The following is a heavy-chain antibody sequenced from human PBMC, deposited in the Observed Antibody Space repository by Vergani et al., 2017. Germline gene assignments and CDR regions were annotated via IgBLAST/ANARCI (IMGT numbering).Heavy chain of an antibody. CDR1: GFTFSSYG. CDR3: AKDHGITMIVVGGFDY. CDR2: ISYAGSNK. D-gene: IGHD3-22*01. V-gene: IGHV3-30*18. J-gene: IGHJ4*02. Sequence: QVQLVESGGGVVQPGRSLRLSCAASGFTFSSYGMHWVRQAPGKGLEWVAVISYAGSNKYYADAVKGRFTISRDNSKNTLYLQMNSLRAEDTAVYYCAKDHGITMIVVGGFDYWGQGTLVTVSS.